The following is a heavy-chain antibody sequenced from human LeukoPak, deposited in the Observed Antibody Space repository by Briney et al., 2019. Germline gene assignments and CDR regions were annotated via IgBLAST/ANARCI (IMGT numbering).Heavy chain of an antibody. Sequence: GGSLRLSCSASGFTFSYFAMHWVRQAPGKGLESVSAISSNGGRSYHADSVKGRFTISRDNSKNTLYLQMNSLRAEDTAVYYCVGDYPFLWGQGTLVTVSS. CDR1: GFTFSYFA. D-gene: IGHD4-17*01. CDR3: VGDYPFL. J-gene: IGHJ4*02. CDR2: ISSNGGRS. V-gene: IGHV3-64D*06.